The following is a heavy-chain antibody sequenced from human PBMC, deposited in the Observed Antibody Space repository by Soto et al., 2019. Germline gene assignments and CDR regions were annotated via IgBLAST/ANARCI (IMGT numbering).Heavy chain of an antibody. CDR3: TTRAVAAPALDY. CDR1: GLPFTNAW. V-gene: IGHV3-15*01. J-gene: IGHJ4*02. CDR2: IKTKTDGGTT. Sequence: GGSLRLSCAASGLPFTNAWLSWVRQAPGKGLEWVGRIKTKTDGGTTDYAAPVKGRFTISRDDSKSTLYLQMNSLKTEDTAVYYCTTRAVAAPALDYWGQGALVTVSS. D-gene: IGHD6-19*01.